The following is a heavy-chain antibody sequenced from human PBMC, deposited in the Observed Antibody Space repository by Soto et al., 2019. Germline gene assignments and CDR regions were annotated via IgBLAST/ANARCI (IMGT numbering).Heavy chain of an antibody. D-gene: IGHD5-18*01. CDR1: GGTFSSYA. Sequence: SVKVSCKASGGTFSSYAISWVRQAPGQGLEWMGGIIPIFGTATYAQKFQGRVTITADESTSTAYMELSSLRSEDTAVYYCARVPGRYSYGSWDYYYGMDVWGQGTTVTVSS. CDR2: IIPIFGTA. V-gene: IGHV1-69*13. J-gene: IGHJ6*02. CDR3: ARVPGRYSYGSWDYYYGMDV.